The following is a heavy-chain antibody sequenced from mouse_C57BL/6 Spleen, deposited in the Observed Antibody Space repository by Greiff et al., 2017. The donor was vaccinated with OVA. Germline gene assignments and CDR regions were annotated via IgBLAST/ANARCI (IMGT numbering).Heavy chain of an antibody. J-gene: IGHJ4*01. D-gene: IGHD1-1*01. CDR3: ARGYYGSSRYYYAMDY. CDR2: ISSGSSTI. V-gene: IGHV5-17*01. CDR1: GFTFSDYG. Sequence: VQLKESGGGLVKPGGSLKLSCAASGFTFSDYGMHWVRQAPEKGLEWVAYISSGSSTIYYADTVKGRFTISRDNAKNTLFLQMTSLRSEDTAMYYCARGYYGSSRYYYAMDYWGQGTSVTVSS.